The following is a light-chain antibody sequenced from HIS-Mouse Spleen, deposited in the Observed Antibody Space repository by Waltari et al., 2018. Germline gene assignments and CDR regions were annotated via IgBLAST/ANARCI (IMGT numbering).Light chain of an antibody. Sequence: QSALTQPASVSGSPGQSITISCTGTSSDVGGYNYVSWYPQPPGKAPKLMFYDVRNRPPGVSNRFSGSKSGNTASLTISGLQAEDEADYYCSSYTSSSTLVVFGGGTKLTVL. J-gene: IGLJ2*01. CDR2: DVR. V-gene: IGLV2-14*01. CDR3: SSYTSSSTLVV. CDR1: SSDVGGYNY.